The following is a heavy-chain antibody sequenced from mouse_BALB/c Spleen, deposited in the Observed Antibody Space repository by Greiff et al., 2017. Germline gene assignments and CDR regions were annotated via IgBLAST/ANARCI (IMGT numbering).Heavy chain of an antibody. CDR2: ISYSGST. V-gene: IGHV3-2*02. D-gene: IGHD2-1*01. CDR1: GYSITSDYA. J-gene: IGHJ4*01. CDR3: ARETYGNYYAMDY. Sequence: EVQLQESGPGLVKPSQSLSLTCTVTGYSITSDYAWNWIRQFPGNKLEWMGYISYSGSTSYNPSLKSRISITRDTSKNQFFLQLNSVTTEDTATYYCARETYGNYYAMDYWGQGTSVTVSS.